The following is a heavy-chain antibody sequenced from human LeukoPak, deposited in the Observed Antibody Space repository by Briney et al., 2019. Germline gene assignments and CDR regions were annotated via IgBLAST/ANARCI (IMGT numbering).Heavy chain of an antibody. D-gene: IGHD6-19*01. CDR3: ARHDQWLAWIDY. V-gene: IGHV5-51*01. J-gene: IGHJ4*02. CDR1: GYSFTSYL. CDR2: IYPGDSDT. Sequence: GEALKISWKGSGYSFTSYLIGWVRQMPGEGLGGMGIIYPGDSDTRYSPSFQGQVTISADKSISTAYLQWSSLKASDTAMYYCARHDQWLAWIDYWGQGTLVTVSS.